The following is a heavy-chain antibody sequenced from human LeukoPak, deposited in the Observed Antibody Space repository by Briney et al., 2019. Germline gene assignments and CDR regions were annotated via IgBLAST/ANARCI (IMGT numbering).Heavy chain of an antibody. Sequence: PSETLSLTCTVSGGSISSSSYYWGWIRQPPGKGLGWIGSIYYSGSTYYNPSLKSRVTISVDTSKNQFSLKLSSVTAADTAVYYCARGTLYSGWSYYFDYWGQGSQVTVSS. CDR2: IYYSGST. CDR3: ARGTLYSGWSYYFDY. J-gene: IGHJ4*02. D-gene: IGHD6-19*01. V-gene: IGHV4-39*07. CDR1: GGSISSSSYY.